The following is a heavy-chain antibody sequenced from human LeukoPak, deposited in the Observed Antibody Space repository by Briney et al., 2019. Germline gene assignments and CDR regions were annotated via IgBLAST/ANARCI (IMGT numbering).Heavy chain of an antibody. J-gene: IGHJ6*02. CDR3: ARHASTGGFAHGYFYGMGV. D-gene: IGHD3-16*01. CDR1: GFRFDDYG. Sequence: GGSLRLSCVVSGFRFDDYGMHWVRQAPGKGLEWVSGISWSGTTTGYADSVKGRFTISRDSAKNSLCLQMDSLRVEETALYYCARHASTGGFAHGYFYGMGVWGQGTTVTVSS. CDR2: ISWSGTTT. V-gene: IGHV3-9*01.